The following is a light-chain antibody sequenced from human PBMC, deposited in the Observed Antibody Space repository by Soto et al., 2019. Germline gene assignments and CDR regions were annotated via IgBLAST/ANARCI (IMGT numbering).Light chain of an antibody. CDR3: TSYTTTNTPYV. J-gene: IGLJ1*01. V-gene: IGLV2-14*01. CDR2: EVT. Sequence: QSALTQPASVSGSPGQSITISCSGTSSDVGAYNFVSWYQHHPGRAPQLIIYEVTIRPSGVSNRFSGSKSGNSASLTISGLQAEDEADYYCTSYTTTNTPYVFGSGTKVTVL. CDR1: SSDVGAYNF.